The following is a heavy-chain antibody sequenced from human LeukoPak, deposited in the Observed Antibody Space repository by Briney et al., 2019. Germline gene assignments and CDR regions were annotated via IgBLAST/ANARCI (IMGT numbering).Heavy chain of an antibody. D-gene: IGHD5-12*01. CDR3: ARPSGYSGNDPFDY. Sequence: GESLKISCKGSGYIFTSDWIGWVRQMPGKGLEWMGIIYPGDSDTRYSPSFQGQITISADRSISTAYLQWSSLKASDTAMYYCARPSGYSGNDPFDYWGQGTLVTVSS. J-gene: IGHJ4*02. V-gene: IGHV5-51*01. CDR2: IYPGDSDT. CDR1: GYIFTSDW.